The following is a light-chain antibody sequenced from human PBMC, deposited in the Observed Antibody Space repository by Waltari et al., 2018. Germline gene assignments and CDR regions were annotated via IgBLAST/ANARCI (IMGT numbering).Light chain of an antibody. V-gene: IGKV3-11*01. CDR2: DAS. J-gene: IGKJ2*01. CDR1: QSVSSN. CDR3: QQRSNWPPYT. Sequence: EIVLTQSPATLSLSPGEGATLSCRASQSVSSNLAWYQQKPGQAPRLHIYDASNRATGIPARFNGSGSGTDFTLTISRLEPDDFAVYYCQQRSNWPPYTFGQGTKLEIK.